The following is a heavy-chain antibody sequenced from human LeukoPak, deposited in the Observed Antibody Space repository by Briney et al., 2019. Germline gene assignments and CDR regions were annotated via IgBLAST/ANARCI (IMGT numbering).Heavy chain of an antibody. Sequence: PGGSLRLSCAASGFTFSDYYMSWIRQAPGKGLEWVSYISSSGSTIYYADSVKGRFTISRDNAKNSLYLQMNSLRAEDTAVYYCASLRKAAAADDYWGQGTLVTVSS. D-gene: IGHD6-13*01. CDR2: ISSSGSTI. V-gene: IGHV3-11*01. J-gene: IGHJ4*02. CDR1: GFTFSDYY. CDR3: ASLRKAAAADDY.